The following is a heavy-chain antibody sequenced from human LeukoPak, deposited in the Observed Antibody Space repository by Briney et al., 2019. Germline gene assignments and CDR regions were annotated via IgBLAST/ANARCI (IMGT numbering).Heavy chain of an antibody. Sequence: PGRSLRLSCAASGFTFSSYGMHWVRQAPGKGLEWVAVISYDGSNKYYADSVKGRFTISRDNSKNTLYLQMNSPRAEDTAVYYCARPQFTMVRGALDYWGQGTLVTVSS. CDR2: ISYDGSNK. J-gene: IGHJ4*02. CDR1: GFTFSSYG. D-gene: IGHD3-10*01. CDR3: ARPQFTMVRGALDY. V-gene: IGHV3-30*03.